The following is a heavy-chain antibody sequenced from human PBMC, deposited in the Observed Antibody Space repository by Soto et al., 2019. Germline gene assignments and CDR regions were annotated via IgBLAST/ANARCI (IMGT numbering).Heavy chain of an antibody. D-gene: IGHD6-19*01. Sequence: EVQVLESGGGLVQSGGSLRLSCAASGFTFTTYGMNWVRQAPGKGLEWVSTISASDGSTYYADSVKGRFTSSRATSKNTLYPQMDSLRADDTAVYYCAKVAGGWYYFAYWGQGTLVTVSS. CDR1: GFTFTTYG. V-gene: IGHV3-23*01. CDR2: ISASDGST. J-gene: IGHJ4*02. CDR3: AKVAGGWYYFAY.